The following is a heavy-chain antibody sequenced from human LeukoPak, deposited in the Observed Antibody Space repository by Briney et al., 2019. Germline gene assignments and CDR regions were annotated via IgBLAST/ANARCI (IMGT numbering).Heavy chain of an antibody. CDR1: GFTFSSYW. Sequence: GGSLRLSCAASGFTFSSYWMSWVRQAPGKGLEWAANIKQDGSEKYYVDSVKGRFTISRDNAKNSLYLQMNSLRAEDTAVYYCARDLGGYYYDSSGYYYYYYYGMDVWGQGTTVTVSS. CDR3: ARDLGGYYYDSSGYYYYYYYGMDV. J-gene: IGHJ6*02. V-gene: IGHV3-7*01. D-gene: IGHD3-22*01. CDR2: IKQDGSEK.